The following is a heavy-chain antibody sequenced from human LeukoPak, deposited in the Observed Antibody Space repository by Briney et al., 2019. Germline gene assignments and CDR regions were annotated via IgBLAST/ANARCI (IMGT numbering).Heavy chain of an antibody. CDR3: ARGTAGYHSSYFDY. CDR1: GFTFSSPW. Sequence: GGSLRLSCAASGFTFSSPWMHWVRQAPGKGLVWVSRINSDGSATAYADSVKGRFTISRDNAENTLYLQMNSLRAEDTAVYYCARGTAGYHSSYFDYWGQGTLVTVSS. CDR2: INSDGSAT. J-gene: IGHJ4*02. D-gene: IGHD3-16*02. V-gene: IGHV3-74*01.